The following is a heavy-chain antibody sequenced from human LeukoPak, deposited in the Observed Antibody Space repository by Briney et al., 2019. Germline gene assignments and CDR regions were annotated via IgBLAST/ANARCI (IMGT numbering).Heavy chain of an antibody. V-gene: IGHV1-2*02. CDR1: RCTFTYYH. D-gene: IGHD1-1*01. Sequence: GASVKVSFKAIRCTFTYYHMHWVRQAPGQGLEWMGWINPNIGGTEYAQKFQGRVTMTRDTSISTLYMDLSRLTSDDTAVYYCARAGVVGSTWKPVDVWGRGTLVTVSS. CDR3: ARAGVVGSTWKPVDV. CDR2: INPNIGGT. J-gene: IGHJ2*01.